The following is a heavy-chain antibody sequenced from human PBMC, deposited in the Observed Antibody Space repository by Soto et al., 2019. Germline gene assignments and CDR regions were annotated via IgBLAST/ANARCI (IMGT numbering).Heavy chain of an antibody. Sequence: QVQLVQSGAEVKKPGSSVKVSCKASGGTFSTYSISWVRQAPGQGLEWMGGSPPIFGTSKYAQKFQGRVTITADESTSTAYMELSSLRSDDTAVYYCARGGRYPNSSYYYGMDVWGQGTTVTVSS. CDR1: GGTFSTYS. CDR3: ARGGRYPNSSYYYGMDV. J-gene: IGHJ6*02. V-gene: IGHV1-69*01. D-gene: IGHD1-1*01. CDR2: SPPIFGTS.